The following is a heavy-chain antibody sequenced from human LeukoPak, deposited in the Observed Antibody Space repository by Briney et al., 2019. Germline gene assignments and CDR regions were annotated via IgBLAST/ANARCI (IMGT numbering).Heavy chain of an antibody. CDR2: INPNSGDT. CDR3: ARDDYSGSYRPFDY. D-gene: IGHD1-26*01. J-gene: IGHJ4*02. V-gene: IGHV1-2*02. CDR1: GDNFTGYF. Sequence: ASARVSSKASGDNFTGYFLHWGRHPPRQGGEWRVWINPNSGDTAYAQRFQGRLALTRDTSISTAYMELSSLKSDDAAVYYCARDDYSGSYRPFDYWGQGTLVTVSS.